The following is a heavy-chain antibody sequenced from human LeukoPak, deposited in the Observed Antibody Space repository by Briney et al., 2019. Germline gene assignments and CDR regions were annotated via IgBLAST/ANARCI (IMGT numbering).Heavy chain of an antibody. V-gene: IGHV3-23*01. CDR3: AKSEGYDSSAFDI. CDR2: INGSGGST. D-gene: IGHD3-22*01. J-gene: IGHJ3*02. CDR1: GSTFSSYA. Sequence: GGSLRLSCAASGSTFSSYAMSWVRQAPGKGLEWVSAINGSGGSTYYADSVKGRFTISRDNSKNTLYLQMNSLRAEDTAVYYCAKSEGYDSSAFDIWGQGTMVTVSS.